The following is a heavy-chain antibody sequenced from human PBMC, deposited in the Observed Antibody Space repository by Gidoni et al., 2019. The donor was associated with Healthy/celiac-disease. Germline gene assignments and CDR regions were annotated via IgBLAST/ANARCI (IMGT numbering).Heavy chain of an antibody. V-gene: IGHV1-18*01. D-gene: IGHD3-22*01. CDR2: ISAYNGNT. CDR1: GYTFTSYG. Sequence: VQSGAEVKKPGASVKVSCKASGYTFTSYGISWVRQAPGQGLEWMGWISAYNGNTNYAQKLQGRVTMTTDTSTSTAYMELRSLRSDDTAVYYCARQSTDPTYYYDSSGYLLLRFNYFDYWGQGTLVTVSS. CDR3: ARQSTDPTYYYDSSGYLLLRFNYFDY. J-gene: IGHJ4*02.